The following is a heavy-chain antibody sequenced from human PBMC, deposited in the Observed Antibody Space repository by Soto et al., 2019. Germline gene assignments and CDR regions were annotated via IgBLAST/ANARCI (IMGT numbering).Heavy chain of an antibody. CDR3: AINKRGYSYGSNWFDP. Sequence: QVQLVESGGGLVKPGGSLRLSCAASGFTFSDYYMSWIRQAPGKGLEWVSYISSSSSYTNYADSVKGRFTISRDNAKNSLYLQMNSLRAEDTAVYYCAINKRGYSYGSNWFDPWGQGTLVTVSS. J-gene: IGHJ5*02. CDR1: GFTFSDYY. CDR2: ISSSSSYT. D-gene: IGHD5-18*01. V-gene: IGHV3-11*05.